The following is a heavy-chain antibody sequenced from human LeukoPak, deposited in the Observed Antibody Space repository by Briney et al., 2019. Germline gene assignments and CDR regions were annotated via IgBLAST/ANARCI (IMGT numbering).Heavy chain of an antibody. CDR2: ISSSSSTI. CDR3: ARDLTAYYYYYMDV. CDR1: GFTFSSYS. V-gene: IGHV3-48*01. Sequence: PGGSLRLSCAASGFTFSSYSMNWVRQAPGKGLEWVSYISSSSSTIYYADSVKGRFTISRDNAKNSLYLQMNSLRAEDTAVYYCARDLTAYYYYYMDVWGKGTTVTVSS. D-gene: IGHD4/OR15-4a*01. J-gene: IGHJ6*03.